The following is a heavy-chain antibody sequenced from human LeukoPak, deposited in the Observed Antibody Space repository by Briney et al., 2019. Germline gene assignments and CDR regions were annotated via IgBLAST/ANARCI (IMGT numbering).Heavy chain of an antibody. CDR3: AKGNSGSYTYYFDY. CDR2: ISWNRGSI. J-gene: IGHJ4*02. V-gene: IGHV3-9*01. CDR1: GFTFDEYA. Sequence: GGSLRLSCAASGFTFDEYAMHWVRQAPGKGLEWVSSISWNRGSIAYADSVKGRFTISRDNAKNSLFLEMNGLRPEDTALYYCAKGNSGSYTYYFDYWGQGTLVTVSS. D-gene: IGHD1-26*01.